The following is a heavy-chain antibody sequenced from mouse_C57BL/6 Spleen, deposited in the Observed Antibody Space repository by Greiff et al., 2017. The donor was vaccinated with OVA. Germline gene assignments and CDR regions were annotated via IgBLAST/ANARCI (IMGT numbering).Heavy chain of an antibody. Sequence: QVHVKQSGAELAKPGASVKLSCKASGYTFTSYWMHWVKQRPGQGLEWIGYINPSSGYTKYNQKFKDKATLTADKSSSTAYMQLSSLTYEDSAVYYCANWDYFDYWGQGTTLTVSS. D-gene: IGHD4-1*01. CDR1: GYTFTSYW. CDR2: INPSSGYT. V-gene: IGHV1-7*01. J-gene: IGHJ2*01. CDR3: ANWDYFDY.